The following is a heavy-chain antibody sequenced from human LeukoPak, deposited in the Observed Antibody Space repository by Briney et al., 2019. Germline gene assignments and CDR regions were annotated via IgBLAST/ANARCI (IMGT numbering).Heavy chain of an antibody. CDR2: IYSGGST. CDR3: AREKGSSWYFDY. V-gene: IGHV3-66*02. CDR1: GFTVSSNY. J-gene: IGHJ4*02. Sequence: GGSLRLSCAASGFTVSSNYMSWVRQAPGKGLECVSVIYSGGSTYYADSVKGRFTISRDNSKNTLYLQMNSLRAEDTAVYYCAREKGSSWYFDYWGQGTLVTVSS. D-gene: IGHD6-13*01.